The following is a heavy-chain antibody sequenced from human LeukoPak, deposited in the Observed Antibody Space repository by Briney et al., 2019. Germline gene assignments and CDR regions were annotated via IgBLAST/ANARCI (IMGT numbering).Heavy chain of an antibody. CDR2: ISAYNGNT. CDR1: GYTFTSYG. D-gene: IGHD2-2*01. Sequence: ASVKVSCKASGYTFTSYGISWVRQAPGQGLEWMGWISAYNGNTNYAQKFQGRVTMTRDTSISTAYMELSRLRSDDTAVYYCARDLRYCSSTSCYYISDYWGQGTLVTVSS. V-gene: IGHV1-18*01. CDR3: ARDLRYCSSTSCYYISDY. J-gene: IGHJ4*02.